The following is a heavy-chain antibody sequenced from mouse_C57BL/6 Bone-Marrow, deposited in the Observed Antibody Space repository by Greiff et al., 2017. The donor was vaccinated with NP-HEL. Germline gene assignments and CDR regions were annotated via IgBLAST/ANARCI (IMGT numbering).Heavy chain of an antibody. J-gene: IGHJ3*01. D-gene: IGHD3-2*02. CDR1: GFTFSDFY. Sequence: EVQGVESGGGLVQSGRSLRLSCATSGFTFSDFYMEWVRQAPGKGLEWIAASRNKANDYTTEYSASVKGRFIVSRDTSQSILYLQMNALRAEDTAIYYCARDAGSSGYPFAYWGQGTLVTVSA. V-gene: IGHV7-1*01. CDR3: ARDAGSSGYPFAY. CDR2: SRNKANDYTT.